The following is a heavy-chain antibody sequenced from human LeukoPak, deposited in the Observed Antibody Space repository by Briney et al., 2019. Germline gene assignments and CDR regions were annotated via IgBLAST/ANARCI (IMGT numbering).Heavy chain of an antibody. CDR2: IHYSGST. D-gene: IGHD2-21*01. J-gene: IGHJ3*02. Sequence: PSETLSLICTVSGGSISSYHWIWIRQPPGKGLEWIGYIHYSGSTNYNPSLKSRVTTSVDTSKKQFSLKLRSVTAADTAVYYCARSVSWGLLVRDDAFDIWGQGTIVTVSS. CDR1: GGSISSYH. CDR3: ARSVSWGLLVRDDAFDI. V-gene: IGHV4-59*08.